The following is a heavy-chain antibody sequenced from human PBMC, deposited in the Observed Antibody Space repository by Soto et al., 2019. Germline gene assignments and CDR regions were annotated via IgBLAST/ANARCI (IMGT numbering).Heavy chain of an antibody. CDR1: GFTFSSYS. J-gene: IGHJ6*02. CDR3: ARDYDFWSGYSPKYGMDV. V-gene: IGHV3-21*01. Sequence: GGSLRLSCAASGFTFSSYSMNWVRQAPGKGLEWVSSISSSSSYIYYADSVKGRFTISRDNSKNSLYLQMNSHRAEDTAVYYCARDYDFWSGYSPKYGMDVWGQGTPVTVSS. D-gene: IGHD3-3*01. CDR2: ISSSSSYI.